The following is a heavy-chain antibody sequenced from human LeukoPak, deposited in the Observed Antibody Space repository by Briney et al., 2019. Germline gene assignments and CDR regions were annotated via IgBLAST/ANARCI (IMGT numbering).Heavy chain of an antibody. CDR1: GGSISSYY. J-gene: IGHJ4*02. CDR3: ARVSPGSNYDYYFDY. Sequence: SETLSLTCTVSGGSISSYYWSWIRQPAGKGLEWIGRIYTSGSTNYNPSLKSRVTMSVDTSKNQFSLKLSSVTAADTAVYYCARVSPGSNYDYYFDYWGQGTLVTVSS. V-gene: IGHV4-4*07. CDR2: IYTSGST. D-gene: IGHD4-11*01.